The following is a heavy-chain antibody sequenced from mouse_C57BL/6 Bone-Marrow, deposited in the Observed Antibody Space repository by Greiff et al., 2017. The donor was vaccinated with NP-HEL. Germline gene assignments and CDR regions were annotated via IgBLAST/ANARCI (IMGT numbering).Heavy chain of an antibody. CDR3: ARVGGYDEFDY. J-gene: IGHJ2*01. V-gene: IGHV7-1*01. Sequence: EVKVVESGGGLVQSGRSLRLSCATSGFTFSDFYMEWVRQAPGKGLEWIAASRNKANDYTTEYSASVKGRFIVSRDTSQSILYLQMNALRAEDTAIYYCARVGGYDEFDYWGQGTTLTVSS. CDR2: SRNKANDYTT. D-gene: IGHD2-2*01. CDR1: GFTFSDFY.